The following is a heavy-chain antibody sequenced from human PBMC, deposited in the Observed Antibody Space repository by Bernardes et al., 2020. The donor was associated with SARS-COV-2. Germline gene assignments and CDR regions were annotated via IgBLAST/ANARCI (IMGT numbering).Heavy chain of an antibody. D-gene: IGHD3-3*01. V-gene: IGHV4-59*12. Sequence: PDLLSLTCDGPGDCPRHSLGSRTRQSPGGGLEWIRYISYSGSSYYNPFVKSRVTTSVDTSKSQFSLVLRSVTAADTAVYYCARERGEVQTLFGVVTGPQYFDCWGQGTLVTVSS. CDR2: ISYSGSS. CDR3: ARERGEVQTLFGVVTGPQYFDC. CDR1: GDCPRHSL. J-gene: IGHJ4*02.